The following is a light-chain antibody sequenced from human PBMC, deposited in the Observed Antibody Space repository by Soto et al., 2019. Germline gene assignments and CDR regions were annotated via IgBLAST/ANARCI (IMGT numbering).Light chain of an antibody. J-gene: IGLJ1*01. CDR1: SSNIGAGYE. V-gene: IGLV1-40*01. Sequence: QSVLTQPHSVSEAPGQRVTISCTGSSSNIGAGYEAHWYQQVPGTAPKLLIYENNNRTSRLPELFSGSKSGTSASLAITGLQAEDEAEYYCQSYDRSLSGYVFGTGTKVTVL. CDR2: ENN. CDR3: QSYDRSLSGYV.